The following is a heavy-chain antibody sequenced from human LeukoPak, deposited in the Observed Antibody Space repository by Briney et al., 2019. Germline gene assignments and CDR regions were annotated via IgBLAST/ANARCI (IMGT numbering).Heavy chain of an antibody. Sequence: GXSLXXSCVASGFTFSSYWMSWVRQAPGKGLEWVANIKTDGSQIYYVDSVKGRFNISRENAKNSLYLEMNSLRAEDTAVYYXARDLNWETYWGQGTLVSVSS. V-gene: IGHV3-7*01. J-gene: IGHJ4*02. CDR3: ARDLNWETY. CDR2: IKTDGSQI. CDR1: GFTFSSYW. D-gene: IGHD7-27*01.